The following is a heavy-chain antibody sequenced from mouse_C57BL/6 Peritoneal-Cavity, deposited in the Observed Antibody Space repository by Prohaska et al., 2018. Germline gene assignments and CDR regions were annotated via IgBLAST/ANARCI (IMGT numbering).Heavy chain of an antibody. CDR3: AAYTSNLYWLFDV. Sequence: VQLQQPVADLVMPGASVKLSCKASGYTFTSYWMHWVKQSPGQGLEWIGEIDPSDSYTNYNQKLKGKATLTVDKSSSTAYMQLRCLTYEDSDAYHRAAYTSNLYWLFDVRNTENTVT. D-gene: IGHD2-5*01. CDR2: IDPSDSYT. J-gene: IGHJ1*03. CDR1: GYTFTSYW. V-gene: IGHV1-69*01.